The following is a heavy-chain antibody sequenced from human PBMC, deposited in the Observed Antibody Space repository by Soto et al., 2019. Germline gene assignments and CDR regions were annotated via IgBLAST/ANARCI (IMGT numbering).Heavy chain of an antibody. CDR3: AREDNYCDYVPFDY. D-gene: IGHD4-17*01. CDR2: INAGNGNT. CDR1: GYTFTSYA. Sequence: QVQLVQSGAEVKKPGASVKVSCKASGYTFTSYAMHWVRQAPGQRLEWMGWINAGNGNTKYSQKFQGRVTITRDTSASTAYMELSSLRSEDTAVYYCAREDNYCDYVPFDYWGQGTLVTVSS. J-gene: IGHJ4*02. V-gene: IGHV1-3*01.